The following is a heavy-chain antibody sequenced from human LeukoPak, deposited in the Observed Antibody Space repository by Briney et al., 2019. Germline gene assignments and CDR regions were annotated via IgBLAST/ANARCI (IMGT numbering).Heavy chain of an antibody. CDR1: RYSISSGYY. V-gene: IGHV4-38-2*02. CDR2: IYHSGST. Sequence: PSETLSLTCPVSRYSISSGYYWGWIRQDPGKGLEWIGSIYHSGSTYYNPSLKSRVTISVDTSKNHFSLKLTSVTAADTAVYYCARGSREGDYYFMDVWGKGTTVTVSS. J-gene: IGHJ6*03. CDR3: ARGSREGDYYFMDV.